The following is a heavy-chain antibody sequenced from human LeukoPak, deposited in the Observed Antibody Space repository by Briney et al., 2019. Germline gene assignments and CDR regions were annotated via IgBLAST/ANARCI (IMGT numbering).Heavy chain of an antibody. J-gene: IGHJ4*02. CDR2: INTKGET. Sequence: SETLSLTCTVSGVSMSAYQWSWVRQSPEKGLEWIGCINTKGETSYNPSIKSRVTTSVDTSKSQFSLRLTSVTAADTAVYYCATSNDAKIAPFDHWGQGAPVTVSS. V-gene: IGHV4-4*09. D-gene: IGHD2-21*01. CDR3: ATSNDAKIAPFDH. CDR1: GVSMSAYQ.